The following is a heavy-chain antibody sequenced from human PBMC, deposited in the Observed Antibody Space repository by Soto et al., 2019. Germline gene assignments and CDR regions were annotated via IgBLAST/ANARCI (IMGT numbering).Heavy chain of an antibody. CDR2: IGPDGSNT. D-gene: IGHD1-26*01. CDR1: GFTFSSHW. V-gene: IGHV3-74*01. Sequence: PGGSLRLSCAASGFTFSSHWMHWVRQAPGKGLVWVSHIGPDGSNTRDADSVQGRFTISRDNSKNTLYLQMNSLRAEDTAVYFCAREVVLTKWYFDNWGQGISVTVSS. J-gene: IGHJ4*02. CDR3: AREVVLTKWYFDN.